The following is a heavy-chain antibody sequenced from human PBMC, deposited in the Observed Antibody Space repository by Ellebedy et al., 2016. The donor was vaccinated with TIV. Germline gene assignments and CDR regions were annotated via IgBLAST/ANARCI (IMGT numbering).Heavy chain of an antibody. Sequence: PGGYLRLSCTASGFIVSTNHMSWVRQAPGKGLEWVGGYTNYADSVKGRFTISTHNSRNTLYLQMTNLRTEDTAVYYCAKGSFPFGDKSERIYSFKYWGQGTLVTVSS. CDR2: GGYT. D-gene: IGHD3-10*01. J-gene: IGHJ4*02. V-gene: IGHV3-53*04. CDR1: GFIVSTNH. CDR3: AKGSFPFGDKSERIYSFKY.